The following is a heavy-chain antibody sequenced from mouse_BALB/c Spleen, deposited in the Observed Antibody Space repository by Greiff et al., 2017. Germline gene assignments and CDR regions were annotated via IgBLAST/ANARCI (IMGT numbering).Heavy chain of an antibody. CDR3: AREDYGNPYAMDY. D-gene: IGHD2-1*01. CDR2: ISYDGSN. V-gene: IGHV3-6*02. J-gene: IGHJ4*01. Sequence: EVKVEESGPGLVKPSQSLSLTCSVTGYSITSGYYWNWIRQFPGNKLEWMGYISYDGSNNYNPSLKNRISITRDTSKNQFFLKLNSVTTEDTATYYCAREDYGNPYAMDYWGQGTSVTVSS. CDR1: GYSITSGYY.